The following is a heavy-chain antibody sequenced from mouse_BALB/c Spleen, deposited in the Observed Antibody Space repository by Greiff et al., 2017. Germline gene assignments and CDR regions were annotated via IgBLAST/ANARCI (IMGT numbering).Heavy chain of an antibody. CDR1: GFTFSSYA. CDR2: ISSGGST. J-gene: IGHJ4*01. V-gene: IGHV5-6-5*01. D-gene: IGHD1-1*02. CDR3: ARDNYGPMDY. Sequence: EVKLVESGGGLVKPGGSLKLSCAASGFTFSSYAMSWVRQTPEKRLEWVASISSGGSTYYPDSVKGRFTISRDNARNILYLQMSSLRSEDTAMYYCARDNYGPMDYWGQGTSVTVSS.